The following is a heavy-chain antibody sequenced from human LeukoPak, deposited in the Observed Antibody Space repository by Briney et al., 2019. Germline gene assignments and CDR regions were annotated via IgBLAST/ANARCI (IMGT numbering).Heavy chain of an antibody. CDR1: GFTFSSYA. CDR2: ISYDGSNK. CDR3: AVENPNVDIIPWGD. D-gene: IGHD5-12*01. J-gene: IGHJ4*02. V-gene: IGHV3-30*09. Sequence: PGGSLRLSCAASGFTFSSYAMHWVRQAPGKGLEWVAVISYDGSNKYYADSVKGRFAISRDNAKNSLYLQMNSLRAEDTAVYYCAVENPNVDIIPWGDWGQGTLVTVSS.